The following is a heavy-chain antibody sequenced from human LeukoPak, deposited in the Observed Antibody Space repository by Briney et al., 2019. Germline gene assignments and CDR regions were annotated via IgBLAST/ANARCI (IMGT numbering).Heavy chain of an antibody. CDR1: GDNVSSNSAA. Sequence: SQTLSVTCAISGDNVSSNSAAWNWIRQSPSRGLEWLGRTYYRSKWYNDYAVSVKSRITINPDTSKNQFSLQLNSVTPEDTAVYYCARGHYYDSSGYSDDAFDIWGQGTMVTVSS. J-gene: IGHJ3*02. CDR3: ARGHYYDSSGYSDDAFDI. D-gene: IGHD3-22*01. CDR2: TYYRSKWYN. V-gene: IGHV6-1*01.